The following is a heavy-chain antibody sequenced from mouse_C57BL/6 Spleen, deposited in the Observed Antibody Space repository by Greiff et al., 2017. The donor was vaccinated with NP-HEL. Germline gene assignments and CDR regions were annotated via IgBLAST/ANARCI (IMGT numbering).Heavy chain of an antibody. D-gene: IGHD2-2*01. CDR2: IYPGSGNT. V-gene: IGHV1-66*01. J-gene: IGHJ1*03. CDR3: TSRYCGWEDFDV. Sequence: VQLQESGPELVKPGASVKISCKASGYSFTSYYIHWVKQRPGQGLEWIGWIYPGSGNTKYNEKFKGKATLTADTSSSTAYMQLSSLTSEDSAVYYCTSRYCGWEDFDVWGTGTTVTVSS. CDR1: GYSFTSYY.